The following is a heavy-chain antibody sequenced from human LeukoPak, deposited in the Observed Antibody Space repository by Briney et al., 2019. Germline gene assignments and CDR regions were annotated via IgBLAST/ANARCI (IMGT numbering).Heavy chain of an antibody. J-gene: IGHJ4*02. CDR3: AREAVAGHFDY. Sequence: SETLSLTCTVSGGSISSYYWSWIRQPPGKGLEWIGYIYYSGSTNYNPSLKSRVTISVDTSKNQFSLKLSSVTAADTAVYYCAREAVAGHFDYWGQGTLVTVSS. V-gene: IGHV4-59*01. CDR2: IYYSGST. CDR1: GGSISSYY. D-gene: IGHD6-19*01.